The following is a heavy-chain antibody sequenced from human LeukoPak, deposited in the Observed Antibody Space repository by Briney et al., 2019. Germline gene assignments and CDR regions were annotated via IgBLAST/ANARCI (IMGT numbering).Heavy chain of an antibody. Sequence: GGSLRLSCAASRFTFSSYAMSWVRQAPGKGLEWVSAISGSGGSTYYADSVKGRFTISRDNSKNTLYLQMNSLRAEDTAVYYCAARDYYDSSGYYSPIWGQGTMVTVSS. D-gene: IGHD3-22*01. CDR2: ISGSGGST. CDR3: AARDYYDSSGYYSPI. V-gene: IGHV3-23*01. CDR1: RFTFSSYA. J-gene: IGHJ3*02.